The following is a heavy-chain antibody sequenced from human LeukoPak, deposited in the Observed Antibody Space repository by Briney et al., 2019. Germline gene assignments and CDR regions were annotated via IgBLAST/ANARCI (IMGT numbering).Heavy chain of an antibody. V-gene: IGHV1-46*01. CDR2: INPSGGST. CDR3: ASIGFRGYYDSNGYFDY. CDR1: GYTFTSYY. Sequence: ASVKVSCKASGYTFTSYYMHWVRQAPGQGLEWMGIINPSGGSTSYAQKFQGRVTMTRDTSTSTVYMELSSLRSEDTAVYYCASIGFRGYYDSNGYFDYWGQGTLVTVSS. J-gene: IGHJ4*02. D-gene: IGHD3-22*01.